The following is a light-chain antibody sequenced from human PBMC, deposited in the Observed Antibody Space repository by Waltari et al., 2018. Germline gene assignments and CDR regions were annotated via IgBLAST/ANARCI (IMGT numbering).Light chain of an antibody. CDR1: QSISSY. V-gene: IGKV1-39*01. J-gene: IGKJ3*01. CDR2: AAS. Sequence: DIQMTQSPYSLSASVGDRVTITCRASQSISSYLNWYQQKPGKAPKLLIYAASSLQSGVPSRFSVSGSGTDFTLTISSLQPEDFATYYCQQSYSTPRTFGPGTKVDIK. CDR3: QQSYSTPRT.